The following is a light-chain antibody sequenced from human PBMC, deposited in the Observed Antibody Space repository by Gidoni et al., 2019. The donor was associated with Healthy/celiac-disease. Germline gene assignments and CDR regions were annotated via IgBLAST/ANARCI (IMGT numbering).Light chain of an antibody. CDR1: QSISSY. CDR3: QQSYSTPLT. J-gene: IGKJ5*01. Sequence: DIQMTQSPSSLSASVGDRVTITCRASQSISSYLNWYQQKPGKAPKLLIYAASSLQSGVPSRFSGSGSGTDFTLTISSLQPEDFATYYCQQSYSTPLTFXRXTRLEIK. CDR2: AAS. V-gene: IGKV1-39*01.